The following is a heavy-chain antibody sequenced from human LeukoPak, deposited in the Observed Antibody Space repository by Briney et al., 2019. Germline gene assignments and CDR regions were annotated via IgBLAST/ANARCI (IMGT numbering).Heavy chain of an antibody. V-gene: IGHV3-23*01. CDR1: GITLSNYG. D-gene: IGHD6-19*01. CDR3: ARAFSGWYFDY. Sequence: PGGSLRLSCAVSGITLSNYGMSWVRQAPGKGLEWGAGISGSGGTTNYADSVKGRFTISRDNPKNTLYLQMNSLRAEDTAVYYCARAFSGWYFDYWGQGTLVTVSS. CDR2: ISGSGGTT. J-gene: IGHJ4*02.